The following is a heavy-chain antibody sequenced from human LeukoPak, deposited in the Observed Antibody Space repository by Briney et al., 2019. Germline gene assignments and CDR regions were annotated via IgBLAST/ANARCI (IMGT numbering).Heavy chain of an antibody. Sequence: GGSLRLSCVASAFTFSNYGMSWVRQAPGRGLEWVSTITGSGTNTDYADSVKGRFTISRDNSKNTLYLQMNSLRGDDTAVYYSAKGGSPVFYGSGRFDYWGQGTLVTVSS. V-gene: IGHV3-23*01. D-gene: IGHD3-10*01. CDR2: ITGSGTNT. CDR3: AKGGSPVFYGSGRFDY. J-gene: IGHJ4*02. CDR1: AFTFSNYG.